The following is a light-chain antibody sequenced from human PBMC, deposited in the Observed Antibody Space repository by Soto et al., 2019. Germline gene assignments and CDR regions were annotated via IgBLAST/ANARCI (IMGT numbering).Light chain of an antibody. Sequence: QPVLTQPPSVSGAPGQRVTISCTESSSNIRAGYDVHWYQQLPGTAPKLLIYANSNRPSGVPDRSSGSKSGTSASLAITGLQAEDEADYYCQSYDSSLSAWVLGERTKVTVL. CDR3: QSYDSSLSAWV. CDR2: ANS. V-gene: IGLV1-40*01. J-gene: IGLJ3*02. CDR1: SSNIRAGYD.